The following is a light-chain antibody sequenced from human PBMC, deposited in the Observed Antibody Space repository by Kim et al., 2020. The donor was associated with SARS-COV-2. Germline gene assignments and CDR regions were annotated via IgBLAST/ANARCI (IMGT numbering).Light chain of an antibody. CDR2: GNS. V-gene: IGLV1-40*01. CDR3: QSYDSSLSGYV. J-gene: IGLJ1*01. Sequence: QRVTISCTGSLSNIGAGYDVHWYQQLPGTAPKLLIYGNSNRPSGVPDRFSGSKSGTSASLAITGLQAEDEADYYCQSYDSSLSGYVFGTGTKVTVL. CDR1: LSNIGAGYD.